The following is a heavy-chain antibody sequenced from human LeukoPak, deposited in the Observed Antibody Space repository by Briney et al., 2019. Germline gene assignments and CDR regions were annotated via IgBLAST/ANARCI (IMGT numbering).Heavy chain of an antibody. V-gene: IGHV3-23*01. CDR2: ASGSDPST. CDR3: ARDPVENSRSSDLYYFHF. Sequence: GGSLRLSCAASGFTFSTFAMSWVRQAPGKGLEWVATASGSDPSTYYADSVKGRFTISRDNSKNTLYLQMNSLRAEDTAIYYCARDPVENSRSSDLYYFHFWGQGTLVTVSS. D-gene: IGHD6-6*01. J-gene: IGHJ4*02. CDR1: GFTFSTFA.